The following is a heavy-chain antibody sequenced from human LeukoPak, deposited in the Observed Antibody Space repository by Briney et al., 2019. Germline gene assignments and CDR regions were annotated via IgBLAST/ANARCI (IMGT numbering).Heavy chain of an antibody. D-gene: IGHD3-10*01. CDR1: GFTFSSYR. CDR2: ISGSSSSI. CDR3: ARGPGSGRNYNWFDP. V-gene: IGHV3-21*01. Sequence: PGGSLRLSCAASGFTFSSYRMNWVRQAPGKGLEWVSSISGSSSSIYYADSVKGRFTISRDNAKNSLYLQMNSLRAEDTAVYYCARGPGSGRNYNWFDPWGQGTLVTVSS. J-gene: IGHJ5*02.